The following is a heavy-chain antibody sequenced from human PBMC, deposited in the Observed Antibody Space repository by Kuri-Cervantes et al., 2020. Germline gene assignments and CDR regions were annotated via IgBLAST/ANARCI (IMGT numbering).Heavy chain of an antibody. CDR2: ISWNSGSI. D-gene: IGHD1-26*01. J-gene: IGHJ4*02. Sequence: GGSLRLSCAASGFTFDDYAMHWVRQAPGKGLEWVAGISWNSGSIGYADSVKGRFTISRDNAKNSLYLQMNSLRAEDTALYYCAKGSAVGATVRPYYFDYWGQGTLVTVSS. CDR1: GFTFDDYA. CDR3: AKGSAVGATVRPYYFDY. V-gene: IGHV3-9*01.